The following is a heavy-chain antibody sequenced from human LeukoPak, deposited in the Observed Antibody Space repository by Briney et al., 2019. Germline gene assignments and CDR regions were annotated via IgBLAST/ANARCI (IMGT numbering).Heavy chain of an antibody. D-gene: IGHD6-13*01. J-gene: IGHJ4*02. CDR2: ISVGGGGT. CDR3: AGSSSWYYFKY. CDR1: GFTFCSYA. Sequence: GSLRLSCAASGFTFCSYAMSWVRQAPGKGLEWVSVISVGGGGTTYADSVKGRFTISRDNSKNTLYLQMNSLRAEDTAVYYCAGSSSWYYFKYWGQGTLVTVSS. V-gene: IGHV3-23*01.